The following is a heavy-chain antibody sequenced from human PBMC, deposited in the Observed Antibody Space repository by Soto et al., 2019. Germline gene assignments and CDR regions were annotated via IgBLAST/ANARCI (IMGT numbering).Heavy chain of an antibody. CDR3: AKTENPRPDYYENY. J-gene: IGHJ4*02. CDR2: ISGSGGST. Sequence: GESLKISCAASGFTFSSYAMSWVRQAPGKGLEWVSAISGSGGSTYYADSVEGRFTISRDNSKNTLYLQMNSLRAEDTAVYYCAKTENPRPDYYENYWGQGTLVTVS. D-gene: IGHD3-22*01. CDR1: GFTFSSYA. V-gene: IGHV3-23*01.